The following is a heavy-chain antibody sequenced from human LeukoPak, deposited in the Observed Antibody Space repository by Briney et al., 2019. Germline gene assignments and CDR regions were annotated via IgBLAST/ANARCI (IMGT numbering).Heavy chain of an antibody. J-gene: IGHJ4*02. CDR1: GFTFSGNV. V-gene: IGHV3-23*01. CDR2: ISGGGGYP. Sequence: GGSLRLSCAASGFTFSGNVMNWIRHRTGKGLEWVSSISGGGGYPYYADSVKGRFTISRDNSKNTLYLQMHSLRGEDTGVYYRAKDHTPIPTSIYFDYWGQGTLVTVSS. D-gene: IGHD3-9*01. CDR3: AKDHTPIPTSIYFDY.